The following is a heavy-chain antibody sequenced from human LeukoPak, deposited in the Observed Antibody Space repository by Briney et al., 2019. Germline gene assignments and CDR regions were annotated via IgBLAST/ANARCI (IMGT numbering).Heavy chain of an antibody. D-gene: IGHD3-22*01. CDR3: ARGGYYYESQHAFDI. Sequence: ASVKVSCKASGYTFNTHAVHWVRQAPGQRPEWMGWINADNGNTKYSEKLQGRVTITRDTSATTAYMELSSLRSEDTAVYYCARGGYYYESQHAFDIWGQGTMLTVSS. J-gene: IGHJ3*02. CDR1: GYTFNTHA. CDR2: INADNGNT. V-gene: IGHV1-3*01.